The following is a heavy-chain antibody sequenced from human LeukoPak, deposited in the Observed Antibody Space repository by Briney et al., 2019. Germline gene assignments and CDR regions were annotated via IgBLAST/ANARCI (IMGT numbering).Heavy chain of an antibody. D-gene: IGHD2-21*02. V-gene: IGHV3-23*01. CDR1: GFTFNNYA. CDR3: TRLRGEKASGDY. Sequence: PGGSLRLSCAASGFTFNNYAMSWVRQAPGKGLEWVSVISGSGPTTYYADSVKGRFTISRDNSKNTLFLLMNGLRAEDTAVYYCTRLRGEKASGDYWGQGTLVTVST. J-gene: IGHJ4*02. CDR2: ISGSGPTT.